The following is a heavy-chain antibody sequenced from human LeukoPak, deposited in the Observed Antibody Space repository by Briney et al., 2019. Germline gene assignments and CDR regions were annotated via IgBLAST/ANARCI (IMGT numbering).Heavy chain of an antibody. CDR3: ARVSRGDIVVVVAALGGTKFDP. CDR1: GYTFTSYD. J-gene: IGHJ5*02. D-gene: IGHD2-15*01. CDR2: MNPKSGNT. V-gene: IGHV1-8*01. Sequence: ASVKVSCKASGYTFTSYDINWVRQAGGQGLEWMGWMNPKSGNTGYAQKFQGRVTMNRTTSISTAYMELSSLRSEDTAVYYCARVSRGDIVVVVAALGGTKFDPWGQGTLVTVSS.